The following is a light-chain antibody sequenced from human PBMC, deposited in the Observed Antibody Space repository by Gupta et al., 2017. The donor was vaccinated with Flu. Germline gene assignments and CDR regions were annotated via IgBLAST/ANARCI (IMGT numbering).Light chain of an antibody. V-gene: IGLV2-14*01. CDR1: SSDVGGYNA. CDR2: EVS. J-gene: IGLJ2*01. CDR3: SSDASSITLI. Sequence: TSSDVGGYNAVSWYQQHPGEAPKLLIYEVSKRPSGVSSRFSGSTSGNTASLTISGLQTEDEADYYCSSDASSITLIFGGGTKLTVL.